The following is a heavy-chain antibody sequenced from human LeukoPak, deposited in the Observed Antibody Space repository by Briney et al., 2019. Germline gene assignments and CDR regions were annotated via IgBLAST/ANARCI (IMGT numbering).Heavy chain of an antibody. CDR3: AVMTTDYYYFDY. V-gene: IGHV1-3*03. CDR1: GYTFTNYA. Sequence: GASVKVSCKASGYTFTNYAMHWVRQAPGQRLEWMGWINAGNGNTKYSQEFQGRVTITRDTSASTAYMELSSLRSEDMAVYYCAVMTTDYYYFDYWGQGTLVTVSS. J-gene: IGHJ4*02. D-gene: IGHD4-17*01. CDR2: INAGNGNT.